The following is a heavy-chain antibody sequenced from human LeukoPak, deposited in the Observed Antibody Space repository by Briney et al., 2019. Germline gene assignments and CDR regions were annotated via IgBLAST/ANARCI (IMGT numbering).Heavy chain of an antibody. CDR2: INHSGST. CDR1: GGSFSGYY. CDR3: ARGGPYCSSTSCYGFDY. Sequence: SETLSLTCAVYGGSFSGYYWSWIRQPPGKGLEWIGEINHSGSTNYNPSLKSQVTISVDTSKNQFSLKLSSVTAADTAVYYCARGGPYCSSTSCYGFDYWGQGTLVTVSS. J-gene: IGHJ4*02. V-gene: IGHV4-34*01. D-gene: IGHD2-2*01.